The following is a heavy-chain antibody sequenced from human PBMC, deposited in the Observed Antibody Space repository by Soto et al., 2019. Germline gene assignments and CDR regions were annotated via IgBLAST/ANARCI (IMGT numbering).Heavy chain of an antibody. Sequence: XSVKVCCRASGSTFTSYAMHLVRQAPGQRLEWMGWINAGNGNTKYSQKFQGRVTITRDTSASTAYMELSSLRSEDTAVYYCVGAVVPAALDVWGQGTTVTVPS. CDR3: VGAVVPAALDV. CDR1: GSTFTSYA. D-gene: IGHD2-2*01. V-gene: IGHV1-3*01. J-gene: IGHJ6*02. CDR2: INAGNGNT.